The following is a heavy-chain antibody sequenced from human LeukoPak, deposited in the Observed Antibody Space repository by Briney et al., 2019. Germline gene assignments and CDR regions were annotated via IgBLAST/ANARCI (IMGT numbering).Heavy chain of an antibody. Sequence: SQTLSLTCTVSGGSISSGDYYWSWVRQPPGKGLEWIGYIFYSGSTYYNPSLKSRVTISVDTSKNQLSLNLSSVTAADTAVYYCVRGSTLRHYQYWGQGTLVTVSS. V-gene: IGHV4-30-4*01. J-gene: IGHJ4*02. CDR2: IFYSGST. D-gene: IGHD3-16*01. CDR3: VRGSTLRHYQY. CDR1: GGSISSGDYY.